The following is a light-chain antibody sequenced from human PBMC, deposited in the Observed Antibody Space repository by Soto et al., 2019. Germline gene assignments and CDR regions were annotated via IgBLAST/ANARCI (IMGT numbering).Light chain of an antibody. CDR1: SSDVGGYNY. J-gene: IGLJ2*01. CDR2: DVS. Sequence: QSALTQPASVSGSPGQSITISCTGTSSDVGGYNYVSWYQQHPGKAPKLIIYDVSYRPSGVSHRISGSKSGNTASLTISGLQAEDEADYYCSSYTSSSTLFGGGTKLTVL. V-gene: IGLV2-14*03. CDR3: SSYTSSSTL.